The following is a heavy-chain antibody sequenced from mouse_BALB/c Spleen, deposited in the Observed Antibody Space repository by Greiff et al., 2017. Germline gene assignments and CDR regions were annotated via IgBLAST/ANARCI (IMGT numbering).Heavy chain of an antibody. CDR3: ARVLLRPSMDY. CDR2: ISNLAYSI. D-gene: IGHD1-2*01. Sequence: EVQLVESGGGLVQPGGSRKLSCAASGFTFSDYGMAWVRQAPGKGPEWVAFISNLAYSIYYADTVTGRFTISRENAKNTLYLEMSSLRSEDTAMYYCARVLLRPSMDYWGQGTSVTVSS. J-gene: IGHJ4*01. V-gene: IGHV5-15*02. CDR1: GFTFSDYG.